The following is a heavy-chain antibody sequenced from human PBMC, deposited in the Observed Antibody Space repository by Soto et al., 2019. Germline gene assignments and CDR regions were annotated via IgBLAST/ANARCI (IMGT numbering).Heavy chain of an antibody. V-gene: IGHV4-34*01. D-gene: IGHD6-19*01. CDR2: INHSGST. Sequence: QVQLQQWGAGLLEPSETLSLTCAVYGRSFSGHSWSWIRQPPGKGLEWIGEINHSGSTTYNPSLKSRVTISIDTSKNQFSLKLSSVTAADTAVYYCARAIRSGWYGALLAWGQGTLVTVSS. CDR1: GRSFSGHS. J-gene: IGHJ5*02. CDR3: ARAIRSGWYGALLA.